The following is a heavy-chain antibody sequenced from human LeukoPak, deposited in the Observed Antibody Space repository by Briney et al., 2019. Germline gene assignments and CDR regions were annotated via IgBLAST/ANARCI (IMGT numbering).Heavy chain of an antibody. CDR2: IKPDGSEK. D-gene: IGHD5-24*01. CDR3: AREDGTFEY. Sequence: GGSLRLSCAASGFTFSNYWMNWVRQAPGKGLEWVANIKPDGSEKHSVDSVKGRFTISRDNAKNSLFLQMNSLRAEDTAVYYCAREDGTFEYWGQGTLVIVSS. J-gene: IGHJ4*02. V-gene: IGHV3-7*03. CDR1: GFTFSNYW.